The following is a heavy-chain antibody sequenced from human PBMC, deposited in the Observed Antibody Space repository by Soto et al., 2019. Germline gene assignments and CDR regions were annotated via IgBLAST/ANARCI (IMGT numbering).Heavy chain of an antibody. V-gene: IGHV4-59*01. Sequence: SETLSLTCTVSGGSISSYYWSWIRQPPGKGLEWIGYIYYSGSTDYNPSLKSRVTISIDTSKNQFSLKLSSVTAADTAVYYCARALILTGYYIHDAFDIWGQGTMVTVSS. CDR2: IYYSGST. J-gene: IGHJ3*02. CDR1: GGSISSYY. D-gene: IGHD3-9*01. CDR3: ARALILTGYYIHDAFDI.